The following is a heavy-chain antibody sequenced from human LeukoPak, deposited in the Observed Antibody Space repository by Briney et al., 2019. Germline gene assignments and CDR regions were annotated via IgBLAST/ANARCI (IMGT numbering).Heavy chain of an antibody. D-gene: IGHD2-2*01. V-gene: IGHV4-61*01. CDR1: GGSVSSDIYY. CDR3: ARGYCGSTSSYGVFDY. Sequence: SETLSLTCTVSGGSVSSDIYYWSWIRQPPGKGLEWIGYIYNSGSTNYNPSLKSRVTISVDTSKDQFSLRLSSVTAADTAVYYCARGYCGSTSSYGVFDYWGQGTLVTVSS. CDR2: IYNSGST. J-gene: IGHJ4*02.